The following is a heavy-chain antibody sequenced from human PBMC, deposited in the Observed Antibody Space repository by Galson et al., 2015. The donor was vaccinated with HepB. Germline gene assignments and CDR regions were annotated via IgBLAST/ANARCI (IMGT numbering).Heavy chain of an antibody. CDR1: GFTFSHYW. CDR3: ARVYSGWYWFDS. Sequence: LRLSCAASGFTFSHYWMHWVRQVPGKGLAWVSLISNDGTITNYADSVKGRFTISRDNARNTVYLRMDSLRAEDTAVYYCARVYSGWYWFDSWGQGTLVTVSS. D-gene: IGHD6-19*01. CDR2: ISNDGTIT. J-gene: IGHJ5*01. V-gene: IGHV3-74*01.